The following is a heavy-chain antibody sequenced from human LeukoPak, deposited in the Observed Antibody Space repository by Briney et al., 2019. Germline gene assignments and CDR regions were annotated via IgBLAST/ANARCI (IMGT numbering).Heavy chain of an antibody. CDR1: GGSIRSYY. Sequence: PSETLSLTCTVPGGSIRSYYWSWIRQPPGKELEWIGYIYYNGNTNYNPSLKSRVTISVDTSKNQLSLKLSSVTAADTAVYYCARAAAGIVGAADYWGQGTLVAVSS. V-gene: IGHV4-59*01. CDR3: ARAAAGIVGAADY. CDR2: IYYNGNT. J-gene: IGHJ4*02. D-gene: IGHD1-26*01.